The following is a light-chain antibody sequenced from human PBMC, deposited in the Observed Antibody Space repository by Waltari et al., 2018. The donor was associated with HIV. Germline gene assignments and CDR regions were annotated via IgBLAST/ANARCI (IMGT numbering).Light chain of an antibody. V-gene: IGLV3-25*03. Sequence: SPGQTARIPCSGDALPKQYAYWYQQKPGQAPVLVIYKDTERPSGIPERFSGSSSGTTVTLTISGVQAEDEADYYCQSADSSGTVVFGGGTKLTVL. CDR1: ALPKQY. J-gene: IGLJ2*01. CDR3: QSADSSGTVV. CDR2: KDT.